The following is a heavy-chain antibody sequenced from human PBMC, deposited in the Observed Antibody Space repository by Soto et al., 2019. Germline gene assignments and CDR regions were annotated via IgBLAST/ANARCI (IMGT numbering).Heavy chain of an antibody. J-gene: IGHJ6*02. CDR1: GYTFSVYH. CDR3: AKELQRGMDV. V-gene: IGHV1-2*02. D-gene: IGHD4-4*01. CDR2: VPPNSGGT. Sequence: QVHLVQSGAEVKQPGASVKVSCKASGYTFSVYHMHWVRQAHGQGLEWMGWVPPNSGGTNYAQSFEGRVTLTRDTSINTAYMELSRLTSDDTSVYYCAKELQRGMDVWGQGTTVPVSS.